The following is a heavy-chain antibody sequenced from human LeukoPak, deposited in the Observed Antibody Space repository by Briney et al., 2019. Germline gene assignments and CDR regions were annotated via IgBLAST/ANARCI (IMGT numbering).Heavy chain of an antibody. V-gene: IGHV3-7*01. D-gene: IGHD1-26*01. CDR2: IKQDGTEQ. CDR1: GFTFSNYW. CDR3: ASGGSYIVY. Sequence: PGGSLRLSCVASGFTFSNYWMSWVRQAPGKGLEWVANIKQDGTEQYYMDSVKGRFTISRDNAKNSLYLQMNSLRAEDTAVYYCASGGSYIVYWGQGTLVTVSS. J-gene: IGHJ4*02.